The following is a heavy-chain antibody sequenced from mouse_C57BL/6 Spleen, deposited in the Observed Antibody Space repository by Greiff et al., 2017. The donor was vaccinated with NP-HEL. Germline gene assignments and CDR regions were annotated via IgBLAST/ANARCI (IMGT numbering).Heavy chain of an antibody. V-gene: IGHV1-9*01. CDR3: ARSKFLYDYGSSSFDY. J-gene: IGHJ2*01. CDR2: ILPGSGST. D-gene: IGHD1-1*01. Sequence: QVQLQQSGAELMKPGASVKLSCKATGYTFTGYWIEWVKQRPGHGLEWIGEILPGSGSTNYNEKFKGKATFTADTSSNTAYMQLSSLTTEDSAIYYCARSKFLYDYGSSSFDYWGQGTTLTVAS. CDR1: GYTFTGYW.